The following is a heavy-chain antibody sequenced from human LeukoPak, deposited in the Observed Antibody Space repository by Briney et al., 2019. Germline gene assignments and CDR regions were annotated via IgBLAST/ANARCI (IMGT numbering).Heavy chain of an antibody. Sequence: GGSLRLSCAASGFTFSNYGMSWVRQAPGKGLEWVSAISGSSGSTYYADSVKGRFTISRDNSKNTLYLQMNSLRVEDTAVYFCAKDGGSYQFDYWGQGTLVTVSS. CDR3: AKDGGSYQFDY. CDR1: GFTFSNYG. CDR2: ISGSSGST. D-gene: IGHD1-26*01. J-gene: IGHJ4*02. V-gene: IGHV3-23*01.